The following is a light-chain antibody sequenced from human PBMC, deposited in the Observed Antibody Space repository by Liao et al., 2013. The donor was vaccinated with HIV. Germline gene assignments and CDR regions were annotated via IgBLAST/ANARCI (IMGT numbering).Light chain of an antibody. CDR2: HGI. V-gene: IGLV3-21*04. CDR3: QLWDRSSAHPCV. Sequence: SYVLTQPASVSVAPGNTATITCGGGKIGSESVHWYQQRSGQAPVLVIFHGIDRPSGIPERFSGSNSGNTATLSISRVEAGDEADYYCQLWDRSSAHPCVFGPGTKVTVL. CDR1: KIGSES. J-gene: IGLJ1*01.